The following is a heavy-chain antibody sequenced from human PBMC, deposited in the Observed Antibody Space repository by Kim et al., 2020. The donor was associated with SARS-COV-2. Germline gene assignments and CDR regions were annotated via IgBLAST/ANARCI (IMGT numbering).Heavy chain of an antibody. Sequence: GGSLRLSCTTSGLNFGDYAMSWFRQAPGKGLEWVAFIRSKRYGETTEYAASVKGRFTISRDDSKRIAYLQTNGLKTEDTAVYYCTSGPYYYDSAAYYHDYWGQGTLVTVSS. CDR3: TSGPYYYDSAAYYHDY. D-gene: IGHD3-22*01. V-gene: IGHV3-49*03. J-gene: IGHJ4*02. CDR2: IRSKRYGETT. CDR1: GLNFGDYA.